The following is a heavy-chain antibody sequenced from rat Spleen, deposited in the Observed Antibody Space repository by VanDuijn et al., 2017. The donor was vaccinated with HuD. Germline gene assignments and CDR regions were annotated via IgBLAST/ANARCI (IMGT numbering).Heavy chain of an antibody. V-gene: IGHV2-19*01. J-gene: IGHJ2*01. CDR1: GFSLTDHS. D-gene: IGHD4-6*01. CDR2: VWGDGGT. CDR3: TTVGY. Sequence: QVQLKESGPALVQPSQTLSLTCTVSGFSLTDHSVHWVCQPPGKGLEWMGGVWGDGGTDYNSAIKSRLSISRETSKSQVFLKMNSLQIEDTAIYFCTTVGYWGQGVMVTVSS.